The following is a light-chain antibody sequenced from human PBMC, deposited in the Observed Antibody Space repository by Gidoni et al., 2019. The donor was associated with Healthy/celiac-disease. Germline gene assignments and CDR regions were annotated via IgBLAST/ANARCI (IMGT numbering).Light chain of an antibody. CDR1: QSVSSY. J-gene: IGKJ3*01. Sequence: EIVLTQSPATLSLSPGERATLSCRASQSVSSYLAWYQQKPGQAPRLLIYDASNRATGIPARFSGSGSGTDFTLTISSLEPEDFAVYYCQQRKNWLFTFXPXTKVDIK. CDR3: QQRKNWLFT. V-gene: IGKV3-11*01. CDR2: DAS.